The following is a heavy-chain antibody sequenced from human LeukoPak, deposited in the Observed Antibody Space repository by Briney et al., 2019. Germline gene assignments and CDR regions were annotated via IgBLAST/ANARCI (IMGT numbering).Heavy chain of an antibody. CDR2: ITGGGTT. J-gene: IGHJ4*02. D-gene: IGHD3-10*01. CDR1: GFTFSSYG. V-gene: IGHV3-23*01. CDR3: ASQSRLGTGVDRGLLV. Sequence: QSGGSLRLSCAASGFTFSSYGMSWVRQAPGKGLEWVSGITGGGTTYYADSVKGRFTISRDNSKNTLYLQMNSLRAEDTAVYYCASQSRLGTGVDRGLLVWGQGTLVTVSS.